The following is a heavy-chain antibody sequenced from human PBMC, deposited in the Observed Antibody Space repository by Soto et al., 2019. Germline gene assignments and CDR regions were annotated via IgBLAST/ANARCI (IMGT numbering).Heavy chain of an antibody. J-gene: IGHJ4*02. Sequence: GGSLRLSCAVSGFTPTTTPLSWVRQPPGKGLEWVTTISGTASRTYYVDSVKGRFFISRDNSKNTVTLQMNNLTVDDTAVYYCATSFRYFDNWGQGTRVTVSS. CDR1: GFTPTTTP. D-gene: IGHD3-9*01. CDR3: ATSFRYFDN. CDR2: ISGTASRT. V-gene: IGHV3-23*01.